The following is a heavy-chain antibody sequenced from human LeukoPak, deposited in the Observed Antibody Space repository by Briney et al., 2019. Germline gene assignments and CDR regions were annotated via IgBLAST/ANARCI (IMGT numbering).Heavy chain of an antibody. CDR1: GFTFDDYA. V-gene: IGHV3-9*01. CDR3: ARWSGGRRYFDY. Sequence: GGSLRLSCAASGFTFDDYAMHWVRQAPGKGLEWVSGISWNSGSIGYADSVKGRFTISRDNAKNSLYLQMNSLRAEDTAVYYCARWSGGRRYFDYWGQGTLVTVSS. D-gene: IGHD2-15*01. CDR2: ISWNSGSI. J-gene: IGHJ4*02.